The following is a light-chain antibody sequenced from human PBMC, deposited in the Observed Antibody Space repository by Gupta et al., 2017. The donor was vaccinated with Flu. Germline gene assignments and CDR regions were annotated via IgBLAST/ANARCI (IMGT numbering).Light chain of an antibody. CDR2: AAS. CDR3: QERHNTPQT. CDR1: QSISNY. V-gene: IGKV1-39*01. Sequence: DIQMTQSPSSLSASVGDRVTITCRASQSISNYLNWYQQKPGKAPKLLIFAASSLRSGVPSRFSGSGSGTDFTLTISRRQPEDFATYYCQERHNTPQTFGRGTKVEIK. J-gene: IGKJ1*01.